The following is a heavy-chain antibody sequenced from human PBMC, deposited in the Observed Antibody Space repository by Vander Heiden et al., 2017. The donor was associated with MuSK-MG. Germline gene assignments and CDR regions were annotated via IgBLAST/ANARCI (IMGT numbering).Heavy chain of an antibody. J-gene: IGHJ6*03. CDR1: GFTFSSYA. CDR3: AKVPITICGVYYYYMDV. D-gene: IGHD3-3*01. CDR2: ISGSGGST. V-gene: IGHV3-23*01. Sequence: EVQLLESGGGLVQPGGSLRLSCAASGFTFSSYAMSWVRQAPGKGLEWVSAISGSGGSTYYADSVKGRFTISRDNSKNTLYLQMNSLRAEDTAVYYCAKVPITICGVYYYYMDVWGKGTTVTVSS.